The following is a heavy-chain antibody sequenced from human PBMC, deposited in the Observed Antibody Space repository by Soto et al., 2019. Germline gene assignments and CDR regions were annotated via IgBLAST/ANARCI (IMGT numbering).Heavy chain of an antibody. Sequence: GASVKVSCKASGYTFTSYAMHWVRQAPGQRLEWMGWINAGNGNTKYSQKFQGRVTITRDTSASTAYMELSSLRSEDTAVYYCATYSSYYYYMDVWGKGTTVTVSS. CDR3: ATYSSYYYYMDV. V-gene: IGHV1-3*01. CDR2: INAGNGNT. D-gene: IGHD6-19*01. J-gene: IGHJ6*03. CDR1: GYTFTSYA.